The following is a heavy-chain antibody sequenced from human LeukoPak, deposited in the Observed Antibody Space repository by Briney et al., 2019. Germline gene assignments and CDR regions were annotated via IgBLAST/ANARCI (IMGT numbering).Heavy chain of an antibody. CDR2: IYYSGST. D-gene: IGHD5-12*01. V-gene: IGHV4-59*01. J-gene: IGHJ5*02. CDR3: ARGGSGYANTWFDP. Sequence: PSETLSLTCTVSGGSISSYYXSWIXXPPXKXXEXIGYIYYSGSTNYNPSLKSRVTISVDTSKNQFSLKLSSVTAADTAVYYCARGGSGYANTWFDPWGQGTLVTVSS. CDR1: GGSISSYY.